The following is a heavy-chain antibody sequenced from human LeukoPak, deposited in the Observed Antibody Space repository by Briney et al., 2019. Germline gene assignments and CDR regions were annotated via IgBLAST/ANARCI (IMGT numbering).Heavy chain of an antibody. CDR2: IYYSGST. CDR3: ARASMVRGVIIWFDP. Sequence: SETLSLTCTVSGGSINNYYWSWIRQPPGKGLEWIGYIYYSGSTNYNPSLKSRVTISVDTSKNQFSLKLSSVTAADTAVYYCARASMVRGVIIWFDPWGQGTLVTVSS. J-gene: IGHJ5*02. CDR1: GGSINNYY. V-gene: IGHV4-59*12. D-gene: IGHD3-10*01.